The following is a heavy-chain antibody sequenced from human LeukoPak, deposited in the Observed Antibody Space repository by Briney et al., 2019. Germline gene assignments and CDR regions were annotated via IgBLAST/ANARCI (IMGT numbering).Heavy chain of an antibody. CDR1: GGSISSYY. J-gene: IGHJ4*02. CDR3: ARVSDSGGWYFNLDY. V-gene: IGHV4-59*01. CDR2: IYYTGST. Sequence: SQTLSLTCTVSGGSISSYYWSWIRQHPGKGLEWLGYIYYTGSTKYNPSLKSRVTISLDTSKNHFSLNLRSVTATDTAVYYCARVSDSGGWYFNLDYWGQGILVTVSS. D-gene: IGHD6-19*01.